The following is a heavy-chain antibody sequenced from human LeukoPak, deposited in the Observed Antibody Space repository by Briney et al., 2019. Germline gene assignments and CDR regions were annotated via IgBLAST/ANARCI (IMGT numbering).Heavy chain of an antibody. CDR1: GASISSGNYY. Sequence: PSETLSLTCFVSGASISSGNYYWTWIRQPAGKGLEWIGRPHTTGGTNYNPSFKSRLSISGDTSKNQFSLQLSSVTAADTAVYYCARYRYSGYDDAFDVWGQGTMVTVSS. CDR2: PHTTGGT. D-gene: IGHD5-12*01. J-gene: IGHJ3*01. CDR3: ARYRYSGYDDAFDV. V-gene: IGHV4-61*02.